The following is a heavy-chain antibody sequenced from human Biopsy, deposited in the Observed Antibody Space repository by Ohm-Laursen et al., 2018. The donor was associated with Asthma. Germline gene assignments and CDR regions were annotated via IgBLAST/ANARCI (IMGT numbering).Heavy chain of an antibody. CDR2: IYSGGTS. CDR3: ARGDSSNWSHYYFDY. V-gene: IGHV3-53*01. Sequence: SLSLSCAASGFAVSRDYMFWVRQAPGKGLEWVSVIYSGGTSHTADPVRGRFTISRDYSKNTLYLQMHSLRAEDTAVYYCARGDSSNWSHYYFDYWGQGTLVTVSS. J-gene: IGHJ4*02. D-gene: IGHD3-22*01. CDR1: GFAVSRDY.